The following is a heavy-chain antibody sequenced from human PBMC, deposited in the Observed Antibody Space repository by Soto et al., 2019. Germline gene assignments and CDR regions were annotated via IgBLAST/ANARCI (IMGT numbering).Heavy chain of an antibody. CDR1: GYSFTSYW. Sequence: GESLKISCKGSGYSFTSYWIGWVRQMPGKGLEWMGIIYPGDSDTRYSPSFQGQVTISADKSISTAYLQWSSLKASDTAMYYCVRPYSSSSTWFDPWGQGTLVTVSS. J-gene: IGHJ5*02. V-gene: IGHV5-51*01. CDR3: VRPYSSSSTWFDP. D-gene: IGHD6-6*01. CDR2: IYPGDSDT.